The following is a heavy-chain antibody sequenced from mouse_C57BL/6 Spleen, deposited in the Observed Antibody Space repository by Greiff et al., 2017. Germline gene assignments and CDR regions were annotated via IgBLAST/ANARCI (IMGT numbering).Heavy chain of an antibody. CDR3: TRSYSNHEGFAY. CDR1: GYTFTDYE. Sequence: QVQLQQSGAELVRPGASVTLSCKASGYTFTDYEMHWVKQTPVHGLEWIGAIDPETGGTAYNQKFKGKAILTADKSSSTAYMELRSLTSEDSAVXYCTRSYSNHEGFAYWGQGTLVTVSA. V-gene: IGHV1-15*01. D-gene: IGHD2-5*01. J-gene: IGHJ3*01. CDR2: IDPETGGT.